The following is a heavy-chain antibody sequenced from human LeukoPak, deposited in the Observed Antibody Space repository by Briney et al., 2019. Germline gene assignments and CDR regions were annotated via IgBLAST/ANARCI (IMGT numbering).Heavy chain of an antibody. CDR2: IYHSGGT. D-gene: IGHD6-19*01. Sequence: SETLSLTCTVSGDSIRSYYWSWIRLPPGKGLEWIGYIYHSGGTDYNPSLKSRVTISVDTSKSQFSLKLSSVTAADTAVYYCARATSGWSGPPFDYWGQGTLVTVSS. CDR3: ARATSGWSGPPFDY. CDR1: GDSIRSYY. V-gene: IGHV4-59*01. J-gene: IGHJ4*02.